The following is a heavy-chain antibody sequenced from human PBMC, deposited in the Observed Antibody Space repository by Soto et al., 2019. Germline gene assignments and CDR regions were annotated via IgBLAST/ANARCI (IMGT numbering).Heavy chain of an antibody. D-gene: IGHD7-27*01. CDR3: ARIWGPYYYYGMDV. V-gene: IGHV2-26*01. J-gene: IGHJ6*02. CDR2: IFSNDEK. CDR1: GFSLSNARMG. Sequence: QVTLKESGPVLVKPTETLTLTCTVSGFSLSNARMGVSWIRQPPGKALEWLAHIFSNDEKSYSTSLKSSLTTSKDTSKSQVVLTMTNMDPVDTATYYCARIWGPYYYYGMDVWGQGTTVTVSS.